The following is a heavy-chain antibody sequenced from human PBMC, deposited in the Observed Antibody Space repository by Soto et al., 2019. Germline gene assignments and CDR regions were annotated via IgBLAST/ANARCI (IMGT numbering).Heavy chain of an antibody. CDR3: GKPYADLQAFDI. J-gene: IGHJ3*02. CDR1: ACTFSSYG. D-gene: IGHD2-2*01. Sequence: PGVSLRLSCVASACTFSSYGMHWDRQAPGKGLEWVAVMSYDGSNKYYADSVKGRFTISRDNSKNSLYLQMNGLRAEDTAVYYCGKPYADLQAFDIWGQGTMVTVSS. CDR2: MSYDGSNK. V-gene: IGHV3-30*18.